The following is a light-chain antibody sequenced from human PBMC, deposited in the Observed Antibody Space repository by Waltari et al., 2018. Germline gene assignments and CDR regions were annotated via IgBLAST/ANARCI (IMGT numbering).Light chain of an antibody. CDR2: ENS. V-gene: IGLV2-23*01. J-gene: IGLJ3*02. Sequence: QPALTHPAPAAGAPAQSIIITCTTTTSDDGNYNLVSSYQQVPGRAPKLMIYENSRRPSDISHRFSGSKSGNTASLTISGLQAEDEADYYCCSFASSRTWVFGGGTKLTVL. CDR1: TSDDGNYNL. CDR3: CSFASSRTWV.